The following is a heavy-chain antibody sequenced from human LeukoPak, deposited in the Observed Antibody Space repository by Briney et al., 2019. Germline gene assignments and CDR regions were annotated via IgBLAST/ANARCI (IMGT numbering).Heavy chain of an antibody. V-gene: IGHV4-4*02. J-gene: IGHJ4*02. CDR2: INHSGST. D-gene: IGHD3-22*01. Sequence: SETLSLTCAVSGGSISSSNWWSWVRQPPGKGLEWIGEINHSGSTNYNPSLKSRVTISVDTSKNQFSLKLSSVTAADTAVYYCARGTYYYDSSGYSKTYFDYWGQGTLVTVSS. CDR1: GGSISSSNW. CDR3: ARGTYYYDSSGYSKTYFDY.